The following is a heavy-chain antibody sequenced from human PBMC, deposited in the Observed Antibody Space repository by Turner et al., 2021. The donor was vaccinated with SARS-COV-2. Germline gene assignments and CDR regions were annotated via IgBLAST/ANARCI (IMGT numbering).Heavy chain of an antibody. Sequence: QLQLQESGPGLVKPSETLSLTCTVSGGSISSSSYYRGWLRQPPGKGLEWIGSIYYSGSTYHNPSVKSRVTISIDTSKNQFSLKLSSVTAADTAVYYCATETVTERKYNYYGMDVWGQGTTVTVSS. CDR2: IYYSGST. J-gene: IGHJ6*02. D-gene: IGHD4-4*01. CDR3: ATETVTERKYNYYGMDV. CDR1: GGSISSSSYY. V-gene: IGHV4-39*01.